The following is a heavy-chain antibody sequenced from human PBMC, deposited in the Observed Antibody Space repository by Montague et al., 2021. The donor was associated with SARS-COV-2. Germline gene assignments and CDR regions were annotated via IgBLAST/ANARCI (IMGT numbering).Heavy chain of an antibody. CDR1: GGSIFSNSFY. V-gene: IGHV4-39*01. D-gene: IGHD1-26*01. Sequence: SETRSLTCTVSGGSIFSNSFYWGWIRQSPGQGLEWIGNVLSSGSTFYNPSFRSRVTMSEDMSKNQFSLKLMSVTAADTAVYYCARSTVGTSHFDYWGQGTLVTVSS. CDR2: VLSSGST. CDR3: ARSTVGTSHFDY. J-gene: IGHJ4*02.